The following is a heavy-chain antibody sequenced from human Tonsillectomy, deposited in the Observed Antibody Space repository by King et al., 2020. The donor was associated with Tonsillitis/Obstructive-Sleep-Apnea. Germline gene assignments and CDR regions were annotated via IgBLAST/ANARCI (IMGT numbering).Heavy chain of an antibody. D-gene: IGHD3/OR15-3a*01. CDR1: GGSFSGYY. CDR3: AREXSXXGLDAFDI. V-gene: IGHV4-34*01. CDR2: INHSGSS. J-gene: IGHJ3*02. Sequence: VQLQQWGAGLLKPSETLSLTCAVYGGSFSGYYWSWIRQPPGKGLEWIGEINHSGSSNYNPSLKSRVTISXDTSNNQFSLKLSSVTAADTAVYYCAREXSXXGLDAFDIWGHXTMVTVSS.